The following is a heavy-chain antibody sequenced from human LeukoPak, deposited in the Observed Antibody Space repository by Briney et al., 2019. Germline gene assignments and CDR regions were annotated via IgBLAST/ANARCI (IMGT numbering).Heavy chain of an antibody. Sequence: ASVKVSCKASGYTFTDYYLHWLRQAPGQELEWMGWISAYNGNTNYAQKLQGRVTMTTDTSTSTAYMELRSLRSDDTAVYYCATWYGGYSYYFDYWGQGTLVTVSS. CDR1: GYTFTDYY. D-gene: IGHD5-12*01. CDR3: ATWYGGYSYYFDY. CDR2: ISAYNGNT. V-gene: IGHV1-18*04. J-gene: IGHJ4*02.